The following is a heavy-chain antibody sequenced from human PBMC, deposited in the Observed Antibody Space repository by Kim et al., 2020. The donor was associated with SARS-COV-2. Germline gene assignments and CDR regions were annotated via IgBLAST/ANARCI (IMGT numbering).Heavy chain of an antibody. CDR1: GGSISSSSYY. D-gene: IGHD6-13*01. CDR2: IYYSGST. Sequence: SETLSHTCTVSGGSISSSSYYWGWIRQPPGKGLEWIGSIYYSGSTYYNPSLKSRVTISVDTSKNQFSLKLSSVTAADTAVYYCARDEAAAGQGDWFDPWG. CDR3: ARDEAAAGQGDWFDP. J-gene: IGHJ5*02. V-gene: IGHV4-39*07.